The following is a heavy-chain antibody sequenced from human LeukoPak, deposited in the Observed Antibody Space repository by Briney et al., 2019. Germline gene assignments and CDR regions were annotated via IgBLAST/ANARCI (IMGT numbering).Heavy chain of an antibody. CDR2: INHSGST. CDR1: GGSFSGYY. Sequence: SETLSLTCAVYGGSFSGYYWSWIRQPPGKGLEWIGEINHSGSTNYNPSLKSRVTISVDTSKNQFSLKLSSVTAADTAVYYCARQNSGGAFDIWGQGTMVTVSS. V-gene: IGHV4-34*01. CDR3: ARQNSGGAFDI. J-gene: IGHJ3*02. D-gene: IGHD1-7*01.